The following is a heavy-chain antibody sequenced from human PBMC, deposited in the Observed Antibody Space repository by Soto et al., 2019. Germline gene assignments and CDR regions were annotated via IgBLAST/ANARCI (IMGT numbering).Heavy chain of an antibody. J-gene: IGHJ4*02. V-gene: IGHV5-10-1*01. CDR2: IDPTGSDT. CDR3: ARFYTTTWPQEVDF. D-gene: IGHD5-12*01. CDR1: GYNFPNYW. Sequence: GESLKISCKGSGYNFPNYWINWVRQMPGKGLEWMGRIDPTGSDTNYSPSFRGHVIISADKSISTAYLQWSSLKASDTAMYFCARFYTTTWPQEVDFWGQGTLVTVSS.